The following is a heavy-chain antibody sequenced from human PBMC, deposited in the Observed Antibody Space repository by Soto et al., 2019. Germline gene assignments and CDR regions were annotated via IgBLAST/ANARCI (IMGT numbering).Heavy chain of an antibody. CDR3: ARLDDYGDPSFDY. CDR2: IYYSGST. CDR1: GGSISSYY. D-gene: IGHD4-17*01. V-gene: IGHV4-59*08. Sequence: SETLSLTCSVSGGSISSYYWSWIRQPPGKGLEWIGYIYYSGSTNYNPSLKSRVTISVDTSKNQFSLKLSSVTAADTAVYYCARLDDYGDPSFDYWGQGTLVTVS. J-gene: IGHJ4*02.